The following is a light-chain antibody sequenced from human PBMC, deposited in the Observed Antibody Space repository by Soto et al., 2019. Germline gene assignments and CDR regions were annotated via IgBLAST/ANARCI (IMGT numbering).Light chain of an antibody. Sequence: ETVMTQSPATLSVSPGERATLSCRASQNVSRNLAWYQQKAGQAPGLLIYGASTRAPGIPARFSGGGSGTEFTLTISSLQSEDFAIYYCQQYNNWPLTFGGGTMVEIK. J-gene: IGKJ4*01. CDR1: QNVSRN. V-gene: IGKV3-15*01. CDR3: QQYNNWPLT. CDR2: GAS.